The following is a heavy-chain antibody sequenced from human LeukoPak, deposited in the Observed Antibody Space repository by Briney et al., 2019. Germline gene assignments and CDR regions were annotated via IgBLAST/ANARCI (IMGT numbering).Heavy chain of an antibody. CDR3: ARHVGHYYYYYKDV. CDR1: GGSISSYY. D-gene: IGHD3-10*02. V-gene: IGHV4-4*09. CDR2: IYTSGST. Sequence: SETLSLTCTVSGGSISSYYWSWIRQPPGKGLEWIGYIYTSGSTNYNPSLKSRVTISVDTSKNQFSLKLSSVTAADTAVYYCARHVGHYYYYYKDVWGKGTTVTVSS. J-gene: IGHJ6*03.